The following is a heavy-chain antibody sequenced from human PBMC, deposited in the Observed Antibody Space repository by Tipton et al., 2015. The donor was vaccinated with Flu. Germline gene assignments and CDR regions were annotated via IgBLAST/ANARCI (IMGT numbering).Heavy chain of an antibody. J-gene: IGHJ4*02. CDR2: MNPDGTVA. Sequence: GSLRLSCAASGITSDSYWINWVRQAPGKGLEWVANMNPDGTVARYVDSVKGRFTISRDNGKNSLFLEMNSLRADDTAVYYCVPWSVACHWGQGTQVTVSS. CDR1: GITSDSYW. CDR3: VPWSVACH. V-gene: IGHV3-7*01. D-gene: IGHD2-8*02.